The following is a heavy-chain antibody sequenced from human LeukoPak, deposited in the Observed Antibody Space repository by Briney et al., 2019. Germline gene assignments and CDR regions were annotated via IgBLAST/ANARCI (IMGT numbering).Heavy chain of an antibody. D-gene: IGHD3-10*02. J-gene: IGHJ3*02. CDR2: IIPIFGTA. Sequence: GASVKVSCKASGGTFSSYAISWVRQAPGQGLEWMGGIIPIFGTANYAQKFQGRVTITADESTSTAYMELSSLRSEDTAVYYCATPGVRGVNAFDIWGQGTMVTVSS. CDR1: GGTFSSYA. V-gene: IGHV1-69*01. CDR3: ATPGVRGVNAFDI.